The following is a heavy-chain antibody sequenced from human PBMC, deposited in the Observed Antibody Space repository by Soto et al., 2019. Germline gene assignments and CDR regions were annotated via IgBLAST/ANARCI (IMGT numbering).Heavy chain of an antibody. J-gene: IGHJ4*02. V-gene: IGHV1-18*01. CDR1: GYTFTRSG. Sequence: ASVKVSCKASGYTFTRSGISWVRQAPGQGPEWMGWISSYNGDTNYAQTFQGRVTMTRDTSTSTIYMELSSLRSDDTAIYYCARDKREGGTSTDTPEPFFDYWGQGTPVTVSS. D-gene: IGHD2-15*01. CDR3: ARDKREGGTSTDTPEPFFDY. CDR2: ISSYNGDT.